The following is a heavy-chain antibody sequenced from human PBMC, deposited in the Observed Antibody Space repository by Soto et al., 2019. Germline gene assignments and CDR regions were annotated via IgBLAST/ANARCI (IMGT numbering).Heavy chain of an antibody. D-gene: IGHD2-21*01. CDR1: GGSISSSSYY. V-gene: IGHV4-39*01. CDR2: IYYSGST. Sequence: SETLSLTCTVSGGSISSSSYYWGWIRQPPGKGLEWIGSIYYSGSTYYNPSLKSRVTISVDTSKNQFSLKLCSVTAADTAVYYCARLFIEGVVVIPDYWGQGTLVTVSS. J-gene: IGHJ4*02. CDR3: ARLFIEGVVVIPDY.